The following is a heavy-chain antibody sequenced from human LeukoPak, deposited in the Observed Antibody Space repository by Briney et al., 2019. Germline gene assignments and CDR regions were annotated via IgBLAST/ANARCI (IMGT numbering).Heavy chain of an antibody. V-gene: IGHV4-59*13. CDR3: ARDGGEVGASTWFDP. Sequence: SETLSLTCSVSGGSISTYLWSWIRQPPGKGLEGIGYIFHRGSTNYNPSLRSRVTISMDTSMNQFSLRLTSVTAADTAVYYCARDGGEVGASTWFDPWGQGTLVTVSS. D-gene: IGHD1-26*01. CDR1: GGSISTYL. J-gene: IGHJ5*02. CDR2: IFHRGST.